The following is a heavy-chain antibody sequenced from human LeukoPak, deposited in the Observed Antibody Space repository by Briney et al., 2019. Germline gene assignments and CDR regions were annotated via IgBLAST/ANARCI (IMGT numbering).Heavy chain of an antibody. Sequence: SQTLSLTCAISGDSVSSKSAACNWIGQSPSRGLEWLGRTYYRSKWYPEYAVSVKSRITINPDTSKNQFSLQPNSLTPEDPAIYYRAILRPAPSSDFWGQGTLVTVSS. CDR1: GDSVSSKSAA. V-gene: IGHV6-1*01. CDR3: AILRPAPSSDF. J-gene: IGHJ4*02. CDR2: TYYRSKWYP.